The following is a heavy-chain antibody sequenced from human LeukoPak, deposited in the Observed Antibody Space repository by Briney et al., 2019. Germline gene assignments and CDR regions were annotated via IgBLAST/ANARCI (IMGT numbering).Heavy chain of an antibody. J-gene: IGHJ4*02. Sequence: GGSLRLSCAASGLTFSNYAMSWVRLAPGKGLEWVSSISGSGGSTYYADSVKGRFTISRDNSKNTVYLQMNSRRVEDTAIFYCVRGGQNFDFWRFAYWGQGALVTVS. CDR2: ISGSGGST. D-gene: IGHD3-3*01. CDR1: GLTFSNYA. CDR3: VRGGQNFDFWRFAY. V-gene: IGHV3-23*01.